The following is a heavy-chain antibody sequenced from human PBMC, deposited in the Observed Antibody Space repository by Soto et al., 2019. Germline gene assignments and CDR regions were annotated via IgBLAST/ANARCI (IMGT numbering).Heavy chain of an antibody. V-gene: IGHV1-18*01. J-gene: IGHJ6*02. Sequence: ASVKVSCKASGYSFTSYGIAWVRQVPGQGPEWMGWISPYNGRTNYAQNVQGRVVMTADTSTNIVYLELRSLRSAADTAVYYCAREGGWNYVIRGRGYYGMDVWGQGTTVTVSS. CDR1: GYSFTSYG. D-gene: IGHD1-7*01. CDR3: AREGGWNYVIRGRGYYGMDV. CDR2: ISPYNGRT.